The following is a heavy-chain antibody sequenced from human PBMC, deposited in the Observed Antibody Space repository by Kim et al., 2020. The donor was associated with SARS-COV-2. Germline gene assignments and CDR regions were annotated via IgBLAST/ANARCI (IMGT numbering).Heavy chain of an antibody. D-gene: IGHD3-3*01. CDR2: ISSSGSTI. J-gene: IGHJ3*02. CDR1: GFTFSSYE. CDR3: ASLTIFGVVLNAFDI. V-gene: IGHV3-48*03. Sequence: GGSLRLSCAASGFTFSSYEMNWVRQAPGKGLEWVSYISSSGSTIYYADSVKGRFTISRDNAKNSLYLQMNSLRAEDTAVYYCASLTIFGVVLNAFDIWGQGTMVTVSS.